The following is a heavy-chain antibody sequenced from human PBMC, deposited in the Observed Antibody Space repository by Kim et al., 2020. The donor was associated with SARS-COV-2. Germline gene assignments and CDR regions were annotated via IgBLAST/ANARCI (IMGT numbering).Heavy chain of an antibody. D-gene: IGHD2-2*01. J-gene: IGHJ2*01. Sequence: RFTISRDNAKNSLYLQMNSLRAEDTAVYYCARDFFVVVPAAMVPDWYFDLWGRGTLVTVSS. V-gene: IGHV3-11*05. CDR3: ARDFFVVVPAAMVPDWYFDL.